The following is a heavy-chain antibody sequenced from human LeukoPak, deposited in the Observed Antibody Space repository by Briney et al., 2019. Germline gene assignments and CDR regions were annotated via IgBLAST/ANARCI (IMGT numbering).Heavy chain of an antibody. J-gene: IGHJ4*02. V-gene: IGHV1-69*13. CDR1: GGTFSSYA. D-gene: IGHD5-18*01. CDR3: ARGIEGYSYGTYYFDY. CDR2: IIPIFGTA. Sequence: ASVKVSCKASGGTFSSYAISWVRQAPGQGLEWMGGIIPIFGTANYAQKFQGRVTITADESTSTAYMELRSLRSDDTAVYYCARGIEGYSYGTYYFDYWGQGTLVTVSS.